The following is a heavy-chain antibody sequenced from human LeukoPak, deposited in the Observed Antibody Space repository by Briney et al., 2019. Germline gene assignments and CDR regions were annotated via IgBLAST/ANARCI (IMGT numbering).Heavy chain of an antibody. CDR3: ARFLDSSSWYASGPSFYGGPFDY. CDR1: GYTFTSYG. D-gene: IGHD6-13*01. J-gene: IGHJ4*02. V-gene: IGHV1-18*01. Sequence: ASVKVSCKASGYTFTSYGISWVRQAPGQGLEWMGWISAYNGNTNYAQKLQGRVTMTTDTSTSTAYMELRSLRSDDTAVYYCARFLDSSSWYASGPSFYGGPFDYWGQGTLVTVSS. CDR2: ISAYNGNT.